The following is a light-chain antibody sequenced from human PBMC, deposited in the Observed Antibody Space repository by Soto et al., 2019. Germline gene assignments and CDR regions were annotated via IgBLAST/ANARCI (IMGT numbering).Light chain of an antibody. Sequence: DIQMTQSPSSVSASVGDRVTITCRASQGITSWLAWYQQKPGKAPKLLIYRASNLQSGVPSRFSGSGSGTDFTLTISGLQPADFATYYCEQTTPVPLSFGGGTKVAIK. CDR1: QGITSW. CDR2: RAS. J-gene: IGKJ4*01. CDR3: EQTTPVPLS. V-gene: IGKV1-12*01.